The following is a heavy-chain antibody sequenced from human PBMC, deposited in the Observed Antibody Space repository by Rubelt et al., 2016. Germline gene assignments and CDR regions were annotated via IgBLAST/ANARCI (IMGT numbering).Heavy chain of an antibody. CDR2: T. Sequence: TYYADSVKGRFTISRDNAKNSLYLQMNSLRAEDTAVYYCARDVHGSGSYHYWGQGTLATVSS. D-gene: IGHD3-10*01. J-gene: IGHJ4*02. V-gene: IGHV3-11*05. CDR3: ARDVHGSGSYHY.